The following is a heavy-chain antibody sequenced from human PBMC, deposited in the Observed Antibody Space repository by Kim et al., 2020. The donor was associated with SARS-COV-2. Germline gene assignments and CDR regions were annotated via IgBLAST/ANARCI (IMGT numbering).Heavy chain of an antibody. V-gene: IGHV4-59*01. CDR1: GGSISSYY. D-gene: IGHD5-12*01. Sequence: SETLSLTCTVSGGSISSYYWSWIRQPPGKGLEWIGYIYYSGSTNYNPSLKSRVTISVDTSKNQFSLKLSSVTAADTAVYYCARVDMSCDSFDYSGQGTLVTVSS. CDR3: ARVDMSCDSFDY. J-gene: IGHJ4*02. CDR2: IYYSGST.